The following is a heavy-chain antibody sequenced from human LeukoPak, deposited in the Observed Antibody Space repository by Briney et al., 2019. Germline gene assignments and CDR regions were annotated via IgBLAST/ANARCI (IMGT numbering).Heavy chain of an antibody. D-gene: IGHD2-15*01. CDR3: ATNPGGYCSSGDCYGEGP. CDR2: INHSGST. CDR1: GGSFSGYY. V-gene: IGHV4-34*01. J-gene: IGHJ5*02. Sequence: PSETLSLTCAVSGGSFSGYYWSWIRQPPGKGLEWIGEINHSGSTNYTPSRKSRVTISVDTSKNVFSLKLSTVTVADRAVYYCATNPGGYCSSGDCYGEGPWGQGTLVTVSS.